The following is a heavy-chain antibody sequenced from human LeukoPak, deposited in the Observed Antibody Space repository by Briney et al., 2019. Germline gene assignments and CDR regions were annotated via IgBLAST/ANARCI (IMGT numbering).Heavy chain of an antibody. V-gene: IGHV6-1*01. Sequence: SETLSLTCTVSGGSISSYYWNWIRQSPSRGLEWLGRTYYRSKWYNDYAVSVESRITINPYTSKNQFSLQLKSVPPEDTAVYYCARADGDSDGYNFWFDPWGQGTLVTVSS. D-gene: IGHD5-24*01. CDR1: GGSISSYY. J-gene: IGHJ5*02. CDR3: ARADGDSDGYNFWFDP. CDR2: TYYRSKWYN.